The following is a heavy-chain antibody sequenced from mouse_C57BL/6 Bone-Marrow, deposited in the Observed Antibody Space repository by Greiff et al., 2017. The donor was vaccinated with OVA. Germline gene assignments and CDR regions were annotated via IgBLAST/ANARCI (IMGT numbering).Heavy chain of an antibody. CDR2: INPNNGGT. CDR1: GYTFTDYN. D-gene: IGHD1-1*01. V-gene: IGHV1-18*01. CDR3: AITTVWYFDV. J-gene: IGHJ1*03. Sequence: VQLQQSGPELVKPGASVKIPCKASGYTFTDYNMDWVKQSHGKSLEWIGDINPNNGGTIYNQKFKGKATLTVDKSSSTAYMELRSLTSEDTAVYYCAITTVWYFDVWGTGTTVTVSS.